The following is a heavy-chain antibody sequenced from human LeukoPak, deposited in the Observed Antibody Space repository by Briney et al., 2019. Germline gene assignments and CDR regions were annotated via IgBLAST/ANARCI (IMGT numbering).Heavy chain of an antibody. J-gene: IGHJ4*02. CDR2: ISGSGGST. CDR1: GFTFSGYA. V-gene: IGHV3-23*01. CDR3: AKDVYSSGLVDY. D-gene: IGHD6-19*01. Sequence: GGSLRLSCAASGFTFSGYAMSWVRQAPGKGLEWVSRISGSGGSTYYADSVKGRFTISRDNSKNTLYLQMNSLRAEDTAVYYCAKDVYSSGLVDYWGQGTLVTVSS.